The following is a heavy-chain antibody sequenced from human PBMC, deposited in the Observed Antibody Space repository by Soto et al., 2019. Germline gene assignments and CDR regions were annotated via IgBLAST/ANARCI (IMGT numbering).Heavy chain of an antibody. V-gene: IGHV1-69*04. J-gene: IGHJ6*03. CDR3: ARDLSCSSTSCYPYYSYYTDV. Sequence: SVKVSCKASGGTFSSYTISWVRQAPGQGLEWMGRIIPILGIANYAQKFQGRVTITADKSTSTAYMELSSLRSEDTAVYYCARDLSCSSTSCYPYYSYYTDVWGKGTTVTVPS. D-gene: IGHD2-2*01. CDR1: GGTFSSYT. CDR2: IIPILGIA.